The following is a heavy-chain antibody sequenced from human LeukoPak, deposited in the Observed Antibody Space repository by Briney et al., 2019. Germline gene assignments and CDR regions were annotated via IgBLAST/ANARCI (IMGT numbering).Heavy chain of an antibody. V-gene: IGHV1-18*01. CDR3: ARGYSYGSDYYYGMDV. J-gene: IGHJ6*02. D-gene: IGHD5-18*01. Sequence: ASVKVSCKASGYTFTSYAISWVRQAPGQGLEWMGWISGYNGNTKYAKKVQGRVTMTTDTSTSTAYMELRSLRSDDTAVYYCARGYSYGSDYYYGMDVWGQGTTVTVSS. CDR2: ISGYNGNT. CDR1: GYTFTSYA.